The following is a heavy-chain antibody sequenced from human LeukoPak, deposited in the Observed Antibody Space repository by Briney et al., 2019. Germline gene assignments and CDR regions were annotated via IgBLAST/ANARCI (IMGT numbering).Heavy chain of an antibody. Sequence: GGSLRLSCAASGFTFSRHSMNWVRQAPGKGLEWVSSISTSSSYIYYADSVKSRFTISRDNTKNSLYLQMNSLRVEDTAVYYCARGFTEQPTGDYWGEGSMVTDPS. CDR1: GFTFSRHS. CDR2: ISTSSSYI. D-gene: IGHD6-13*01. CDR3: ARGFTEQPTGDY. J-gene: IGHJ4*02. V-gene: IGHV3-21*01.